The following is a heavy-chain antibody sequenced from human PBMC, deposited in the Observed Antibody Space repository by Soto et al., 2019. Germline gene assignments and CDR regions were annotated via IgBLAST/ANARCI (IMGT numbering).Heavy chain of an antibody. CDR1: GYSFTSYW. D-gene: IGHD2-15*01. CDR3: AGRGYCSGGGCPNAFDL. V-gene: IGHV5-51*01. CDR2: IYPGDPDT. Sequence: GESLKISCKGSGYSFTSYWIGWVRQMLEKGLEWMGIIYPGDPDTRYSPSRQGQVTISADRSINPAYLQWSSLKDSDTAMYYCAGRGYCSGGGCPNAFDLWGQGTMVTVS. J-gene: IGHJ3*01.